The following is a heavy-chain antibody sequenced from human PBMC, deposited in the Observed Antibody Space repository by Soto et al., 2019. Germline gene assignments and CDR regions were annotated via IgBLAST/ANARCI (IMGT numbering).Heavy chain of an antibody. Sequence: ASVKVSCKASGYTFTSYGISWVRQAPGQGLEWMGWISAYNGNTNYAQKLQGRVTMTTDTSTSTAYMELRSLRSDDTAVYYCARAGAYCISTSCYAGIYYYYGMDVWGQGTTVTVSS. D-gene: IGHD2-2*01. CDR1: GYTFTSYG. CDR3: ARAGAYCISTSCYAGIYYYYGMDV. CDR2: ISAYNGNT. V-gene: IGHV1-18*01. J-gene: IGHJ6*02.